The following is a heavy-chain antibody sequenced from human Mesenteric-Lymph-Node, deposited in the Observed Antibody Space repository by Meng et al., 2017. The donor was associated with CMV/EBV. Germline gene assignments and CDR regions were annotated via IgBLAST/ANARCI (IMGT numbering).Heavy chain of an antibody. CDR3: ARGSSYDILTGYFDY. V-gene: IGHV4-34*01. CDR2: INHSGST. Sequence: HGQLTQWGKGLLKPWGTLSVTCAVYGGAFSGYYWNWIRQSPEKGLEWIGEINHSGSTTYNPSFTSRIIISVDTSTNQISLNMSSVTAADTAAYYCARGSSYDILTGYFDYWGQGALVTVSS. D-gene: IGHD3-9*01. CDR1: GGAFSGYY. J-gene: IGHJ4*02.